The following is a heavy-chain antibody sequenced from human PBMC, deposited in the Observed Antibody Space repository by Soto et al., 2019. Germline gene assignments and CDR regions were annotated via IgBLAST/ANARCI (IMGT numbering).Heavy chain of an antibody. CDR2: IYYSGST. CDR3: ARAVDFWSGYYTPPYYYYGMDV. V-gene: IGHV4-31*03. D-gene: IGHD3-3*01. Sequence: LSLTCTVSGGSISSGGYYWSWIRQHPGKGLEWIGYIYYSGSTYYNPSLKSRVTISVDTSKNQFSLKLSSVTAADTAVYYCARAVDFWSGYYTPPYYYYGMDVWGQGTTVTVSS. J-gene: IGHJ6*02. CDR1: GGSISSGGYY.